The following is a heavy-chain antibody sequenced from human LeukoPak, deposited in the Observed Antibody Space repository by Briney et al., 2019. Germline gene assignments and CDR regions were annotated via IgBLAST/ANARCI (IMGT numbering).Heavy chain of an antibody. D-gene: IGHD2-15*01. CDR3: ARVSPVADPLFNY. CDR2: INPNSGGT. J-gene: IGHJ4*02. CDR1: GYTFTGYY. Sequence: ASVKVSCKASGYTFTGYYMHWVRQAPGQGLEWMGWINPNSGGTNYAQKFQGRVTMTRDTSISTAYMELSRLRSDDTAVYYCARVSPVADPLFNYWGQGTLVTVSS. V-gene: IGHV1-2*02.